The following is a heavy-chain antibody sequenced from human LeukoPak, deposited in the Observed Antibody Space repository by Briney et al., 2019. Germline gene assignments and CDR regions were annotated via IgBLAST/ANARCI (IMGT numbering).Heavy chain of an antibody. CDR2: IYPRDGST. V-gene: IGHV1-46*01. CDR1: GYTFTNNY. J-gene: IGHJ4*02. CDR3: ARDQEGFDY. Sequence: ASVKVSCKASGYTFTNNYLHWVRQAPGQGLEWMGMIYPRDGSTSYAQNFQGRVTVTRGTSTTTVHMELRGLRSEDTAVYYCARDQEGFDYWGQGTVVTVSS.